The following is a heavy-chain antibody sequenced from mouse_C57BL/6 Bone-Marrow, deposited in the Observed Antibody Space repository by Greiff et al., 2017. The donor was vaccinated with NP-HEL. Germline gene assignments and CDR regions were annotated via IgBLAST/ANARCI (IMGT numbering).Heavy chain of an antibody. Sequence: DVQLQESGPELVKPGASVKIPCKASGYTFTDYNMDWVKQSHGKSLEWIGDINPNNGGTIYNQKFKGKATLTVDKSSSTAYMELRSLTSEDTAVYYCARHYLYYYAMDYWGQGTSVTVSS. D-gene: IGHD1-1*02. CDR1: GYTFTDYN. V-gene: IGHV1-18*01. J-gene: IGHJ4*01. CDR2: INPNNGGT. CDR3: ARHYLYYYAMDY.